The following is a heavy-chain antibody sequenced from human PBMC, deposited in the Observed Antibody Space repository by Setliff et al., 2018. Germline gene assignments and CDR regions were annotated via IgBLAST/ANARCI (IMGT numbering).Heavy chain of an antibody. Sequence: SETLSLTCTVSGGSISSYYWSWVRQPAGKGLEWIGRIYTSGSTNYNPSLKSRVTMSVDTSKNQFSLKLSSVTAADTAVYYCARDYYDSSGYYYKVHYYYFDYWAREPWSPSPQ. CDR3: ARDYYDSSGYYYKVHYYYFDY. D-gene: IGHD3-22*01. J-gene: IGHJ4*02. V-gene: IGHV4-4*07. CDR2: IYTSGST. CDR1: GGSISSYY.